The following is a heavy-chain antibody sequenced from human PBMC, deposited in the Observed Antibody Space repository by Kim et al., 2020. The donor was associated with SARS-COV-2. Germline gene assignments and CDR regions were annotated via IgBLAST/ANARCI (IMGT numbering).Heavy chain of an antibody. CDR2: INEDGSEK. Sequence: GGSLRLSCAASGFTFSASWMSWVRQAPGKGLEWVANINEDGSEKSSVDSVTGRFSISRDGAKNSLYLQMNSLRADDTAVYYCVRVSCSSPSCYDSYIDYWGQGTLVTVSS. D-gene: IGHD2-2*01. J-gene: IGHJ4*02. CDR3: VRVSCSSPSCYDSYIDY. CDR1: GFTFSASW. V-gene: IGHV3-7*03.